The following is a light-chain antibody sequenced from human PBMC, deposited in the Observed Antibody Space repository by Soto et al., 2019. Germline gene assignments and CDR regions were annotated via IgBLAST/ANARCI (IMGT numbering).Light chain of an antibody. CDR3: QQYNGT. CDR1: QSISSW. V-gene: IGKV1-5*03. J-gene: IGKJ1*01. CDR2: KAS. Sequence: DIQMTQSHSTLSASVWDRVTITCRASQSISSWWAWYQQKPGKAPKLLIYKASSLESGVPSRFSGSGSGTEFTLTISSLQPDDFATYYCQQYNGTFGQGTKV.